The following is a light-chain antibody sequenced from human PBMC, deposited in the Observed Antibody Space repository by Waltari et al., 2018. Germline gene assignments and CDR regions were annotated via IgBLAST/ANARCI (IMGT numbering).Light chain of an antibody. Sequence: DIVMTQSPDSPAVSLGARATINCKSSRSVLYSSNNKNYLAWYQQKPGQPPKLLIYWASTRESGVPDRFSGSGSGTDFTLTISSLQAEDVAVYYCQQYYSTPLTFGGGTKVEIK. J-gene: IGKJ4*01. CDR2: WAS. CDR3: QQYYSTPLT. V-gene: IGKV4-1*01. CDR1: RSVLYSSNNKNY.